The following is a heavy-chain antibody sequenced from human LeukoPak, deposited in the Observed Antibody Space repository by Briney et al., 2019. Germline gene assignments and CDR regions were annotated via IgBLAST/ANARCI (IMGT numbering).Heavy chain of an antibody. J-gene: IGHJ3*02. D-gene: IGHD6-13*01. CDR1: GGSISSSSYY. V-gene: IGHV4-39*01. CDR3: ARIIAAAGSNAFDI. Sequence: SETLSLTCTVSGGSISSSSYYWGWIRQPPGKGLEWIGSIYYSGSTYYNTSLKSRVTISVDTSKNQFSLKLSSVTAADTAVYYCARIIAAAGSNAFDIWGQGTMVTVSS. CDR2: IYYSGST.